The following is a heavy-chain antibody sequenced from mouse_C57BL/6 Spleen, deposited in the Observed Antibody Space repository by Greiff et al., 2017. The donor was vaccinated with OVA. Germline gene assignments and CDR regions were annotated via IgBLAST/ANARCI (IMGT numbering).Heavy chain of an antibody. CDR3: ARGDYSYYFDY. Sequence: VQLQQSGTELVKPGASVKLSCKASGYTFTSYWMLWVKQRPGQGLEWIGNINPSNGGTNYNEKFKSKATLTVDKSSSTAYMQLSSLTSEDSAVYYCARGDYSYYFDYWGQGTTLTVSS. D-gene: IGHD1-1*01. J-gene: IGHJ2*01. CDR1: GYTFTSYW. V-gene: IGHV1-53*01. CDR2: INPSNGGT.